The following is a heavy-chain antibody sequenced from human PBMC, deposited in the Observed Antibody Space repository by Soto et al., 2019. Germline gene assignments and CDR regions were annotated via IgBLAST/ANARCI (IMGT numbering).Heavy chain of an antibody. Sequence: SETLSLTCTVSGGSISSGDYYWSWVRQPPGKGLEWIGYIYYSGSTYYNPSLKSRVTISVDTSKNQFSLKLSSVTAADTAVYYCARDQYYYDSSGYYGDYYYGMDVWGQGTTVTVSS. J-gene: IGHJ6*02. CDR2: IYYSGST. CDR3: ARDQYYYDSSGYYGDYYYGMDV. V-gene: IGHV4-30-4*01. CDR1: GGSISSGDYY. D-gene: IGHD3-22*01.